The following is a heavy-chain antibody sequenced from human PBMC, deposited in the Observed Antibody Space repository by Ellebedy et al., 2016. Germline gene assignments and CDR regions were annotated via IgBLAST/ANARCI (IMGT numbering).Heavy chain of an antibody. V-gene: IGHV3-7*01. J-gene: IGHJ3*02. Sequence: GESLKISCGASGFSFRSYWMTWVRQAPGKGLEWVANLNQDGGDKYYEDSVKGRFTIARDNAKNSLFLQMSSLRVEDTAVYYCATDVSYGDYRSPTHAFVMWGQGTMVAVSS. D-gene: IGHD4-17*01. CDR1: GFSFRSYW. CDR3: ATDVSYGDYRSPTHAFVM. CDR2: LNQDGGDK.